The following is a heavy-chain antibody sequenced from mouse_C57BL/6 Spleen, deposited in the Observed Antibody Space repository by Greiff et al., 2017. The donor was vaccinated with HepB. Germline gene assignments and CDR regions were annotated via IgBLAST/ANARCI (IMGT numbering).Heavy chain of an antibody. Sequence: VQLQQSGAELVRPGTSVKMSCKASGYTFTNYWIGWAKQRPGHGLEWIGDIYPGGGYTNYNEKFKGKATLTADKSSSTAYMQFSSLTSEDSAIYYCARTGGNYVESAMDYWGQGTSVTVSS. D-gene: IGHD2-1*01. CDR2: IYPGGGYT. V-gene: IGHV1-63*01. J-gene: IGHJ4*01. CDR3: ARTGGNYVESAMDY. CDR1: GYTFTNYW.